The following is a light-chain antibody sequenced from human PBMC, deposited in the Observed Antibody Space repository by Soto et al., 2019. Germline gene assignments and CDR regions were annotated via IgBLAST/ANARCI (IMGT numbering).Light chain of an antibody. CDR1: QSVRNN. J-gene: IGKJ5*01. V-gene: IGKV3-15*01. Sequence: EIMMTQSPATLSVSPGERATLSCRASQSVRNNLAWYQHKPGQVPRLLIYYASPMATSIPARFSGRGSGTEFTLTIRSLQSEDVVVYYCQQYNNWPPITFGQGTRLEIK. CDR3: QQYNNWPPIT. CDR2: YAS.